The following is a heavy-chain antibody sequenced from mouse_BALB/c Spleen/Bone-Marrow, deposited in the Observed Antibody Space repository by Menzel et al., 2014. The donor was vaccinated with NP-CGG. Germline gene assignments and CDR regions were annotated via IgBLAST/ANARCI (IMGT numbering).Heavy chain of an antibody. V-gene: IGHV1-4*01. CDR2: IIPNSGYS. J-gene: IGHJ4*01. CDR1: GYTFXRYT. Sequence: QVQLQQSGAELARPGASVKMSCLASGYTFXRYTMHWEKKRPGQGLEWIGYIIPNSGYSNYNQKFKDKATLTADKSSSTAYMQLSSQTSEDSAVYYCTIRYYAMDYWGQGTSVTVSS. CDR3: TIRYYAMDY. D-gene: IGHD1-1*01.